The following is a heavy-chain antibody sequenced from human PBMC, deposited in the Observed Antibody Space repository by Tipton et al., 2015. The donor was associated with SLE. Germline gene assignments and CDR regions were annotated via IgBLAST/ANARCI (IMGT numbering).Heavy chain of an antibody. V-gene: IGHV4-59*01. CDR2: IYYSGST. D-gene: IGHD6-13*01. CDR3: ARESSWDPLFDY. CDR1: GGSISSYY. J-gene: IGHJ4*02. Sequence: LRLSCTVSGGSISSYYWGWIRQPPGKGLEWIGYIYYSGSTNYNPSLKSRVTISVDTSKNQFSLKLSSVTAADTAVYYCARESSWDPLFDYWGQGTLVTVSS.